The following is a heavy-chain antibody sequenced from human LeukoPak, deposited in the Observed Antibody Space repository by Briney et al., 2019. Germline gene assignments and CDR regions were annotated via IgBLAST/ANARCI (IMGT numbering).Heavy chain of an antibody. CDR1: GFTFSSYW. V-gene: IGHV3-74*01. D-gene: IGHD1-26*01. J-gene: IGHJ4*02. CDR2: INTDGSST. Sequence: GGSLRLSCAASGFTFSSYWMHWVRQATGKGLVWVSRINTDGSSTSYADSVKGRFTISRDNAKNTLYLQMNSLRAEDTAVYYYARVRVAATLEDYWGQGTLVTVSS. CDR3: ARVRVAATLEDY.